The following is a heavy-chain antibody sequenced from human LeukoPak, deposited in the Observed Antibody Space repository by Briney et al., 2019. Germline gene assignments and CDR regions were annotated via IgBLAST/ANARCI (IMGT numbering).Heavy chain of an antibody. J-gene: IGHJ6*02. CDR2: IYYSGST. Sequence: SETLCLTCTVSGGSISSYYWSWIRQPPGKGLEWIGYIYYSGSTNYNPSLKSRVTISVDTSKNQLSLKLSSVTAADTAVYYCARGGGILGMDVWGQGTTVTVSS. CDR1: GGSISSYY. V-gene: IGHV4-59*12. D-gene: IGHD1-14*01. CDR3: ARGGGILGMDV.